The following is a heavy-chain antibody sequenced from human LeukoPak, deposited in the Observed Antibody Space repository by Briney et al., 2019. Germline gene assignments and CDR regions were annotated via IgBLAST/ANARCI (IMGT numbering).Heavy chain of an antibody. CDR2: ISGSGGST. Sequence: GGSLRLSCAASGFTFSSYAMSWVRQAPGKGLEWVSAISGSGGSTYYADSVKGRFTISRGNSKNTLYLQMNSLRAEDTAVYYCAKRKARDNWNVIDYWGQGTLVTVSS. V-gene: IGHV3-23*01. CDR3: AKRKARDNWNVIDY. D-gene: IGHD1-1*01. J-gene: IGHJ4*02. CDR1: GFTFSSYA.